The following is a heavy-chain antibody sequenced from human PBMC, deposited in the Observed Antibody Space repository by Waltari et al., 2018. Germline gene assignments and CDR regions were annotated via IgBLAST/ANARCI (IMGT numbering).Heavy chain of an antibody. J-gene: IGHJ4*02. V-gene: IGHV3-23*01. Sequence: EVQLLESGGGLVQPGGSLRTSCAASAFTLRSSAISWVRQAPGKGLEWVSAISGGGGSTYYADSVKGRFTISRDNSKNTLYLQMNSLRAEDTAVYYCAKDDVEIDYWGQGTLVTVSS. CDR3: AKDDVEIDY. CDR1: AFTLRSSA. CDR2: ISGGGGST.